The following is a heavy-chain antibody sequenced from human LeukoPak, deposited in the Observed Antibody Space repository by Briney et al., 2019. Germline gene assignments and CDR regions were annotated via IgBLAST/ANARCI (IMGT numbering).Heavy chain of an antibody. CDR2: ISYDGSNK. D-gene: IGHD3-10*01. J-gene: IGHJ6*03. V-gene: IGHV3-30*18. CDR3: VKDITYGSGRPFYYYYYMDV. CDR1: GFTFSSYG. Sequence: GGSLRLSCAASGFTFSSYGMHWVRQAPGKGLEWVAVISYDGSNKYYADSVKGRFTISRDNSKNTLYLQMNSLRAEDTAVYYCVKDITYGSGRPFYYYYYMDVWGKGTTVTVSS.